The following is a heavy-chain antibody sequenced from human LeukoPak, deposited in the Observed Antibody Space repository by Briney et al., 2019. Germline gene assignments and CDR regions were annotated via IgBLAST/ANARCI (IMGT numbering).Heavy chain of an antibody. CDR1: GGSISSYY. J-gene: IGHJ3*02. CDR3: ARGGGYYYDSSGYLVLAFDI. Sequence: SETLSLTCTVSGGSISSYYWSWIRQPAGKGLEWIGRIYTSGSTNYNPSLKSRVTMSVDTSKDQFSLKLSFVTAADTAVYYCARGGGYYYDSSGYLVLAFDIWGQGTMVTVSS. V-gene: IGHV4-4*07. D-gene: IGHD3-22*01. CDR2: IYTSGST.